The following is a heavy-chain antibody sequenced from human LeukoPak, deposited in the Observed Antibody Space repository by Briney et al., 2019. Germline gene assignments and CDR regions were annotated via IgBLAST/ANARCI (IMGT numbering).Heavy chain of an antibody. CDR1: GGSISSYY. CDR2: NYYSGST. CDR3: ARARENTMIVGFDP. Sequence: SETLSLTCTVSGGSISSYYWSWIRQPPGKGLEWIGYNYYSGSTNYNPSLKSRVTISVDTSKNQFSLKLSSVTAADTAVYYCARARENTMIVGFDPWGQGTLVTVSS. V-gene: IGHV4-59*01. D-gene: IGHD3-22*01. J-gene: IGHJ5*02.